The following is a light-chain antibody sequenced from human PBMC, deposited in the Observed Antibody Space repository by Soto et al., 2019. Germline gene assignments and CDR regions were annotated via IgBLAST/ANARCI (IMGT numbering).Light chain of an antibody. CDR2: GAS. V-gene: IGKV3D-15*01. Sequence: EIVLTQSPGTLSLSPGERATLSCRASQSVRSSHLAWYQQKPGQAPRLLIYGASSRATGIPDRFSGSGSGTEFTLTISSLQSEDFAVYYCQQSNNWPWTFGQGTKVDIK. CDR3: QQSNNWPWT. J-gene: IGKJ1*01. CDR1: QSVRSSH.